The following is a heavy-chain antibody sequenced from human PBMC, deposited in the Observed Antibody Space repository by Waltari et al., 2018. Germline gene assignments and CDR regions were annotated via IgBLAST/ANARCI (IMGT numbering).Heavy chain of an antibody. J-gene: IGHJ4*02. CDR3: ARGLLWFGELKNFDY. CDR1: GGSISSGRYY. V-gene: IGHV4-61*02. CDR2: IYTSGRT. D-gene: IGHD3-10*01. Sequence: QVQLQESGPGLVKPSQTLSLTCTVFGGSISSGRYYWRWIRQPAGKGLEWIGHIYTSGRTNYNPPLKSRVAISIDTSKNQISLTLSSVTAADTAVYYCARGLLWFGELKNFDYWGQGTLVTVSS.